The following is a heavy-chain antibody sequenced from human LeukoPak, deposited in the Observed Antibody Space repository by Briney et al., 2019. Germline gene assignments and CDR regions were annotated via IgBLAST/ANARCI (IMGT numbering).Heavy chain of an antibody. V-gene: IGHV3-23*01. CDR1: GFTFSSYG. D-gene: IGHD1-26*01. CDR2: IHNGGSST. Sequence: PGRSLRLSCAASGFTSGFTFSSYGMHWVRQAPGKGLEWVSSIHNGGSSTYYADSVKGRFTISRDNSKNTLYLQMNSLRAEDTAVYFCANGFMGSVGAYFGYWGQGTLVTVSS. CDR3: ANGFMGSVGAYFGY. J-gene: IGHJ4*02.